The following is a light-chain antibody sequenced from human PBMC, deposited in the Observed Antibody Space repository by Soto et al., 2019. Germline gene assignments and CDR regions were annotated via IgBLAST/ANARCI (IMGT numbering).Light chain of an antibody. V-gene: IGLV2-14*03. CDR3: SSYTRSNTLYV. J-gene: IGLJ1*01. CDR2: DVD. Sequence: QSVLTQPASVSGSPGQSITISCTGSSSDVGGYNYVSWYQHHPGKAPKLMIYDVDNRPSGVSNRFSGSKSGNTASLTISGLQAEDEADYYCSSYTRSNTLYVFGTGTKATVL. CDR1: SSDVGGYNY.